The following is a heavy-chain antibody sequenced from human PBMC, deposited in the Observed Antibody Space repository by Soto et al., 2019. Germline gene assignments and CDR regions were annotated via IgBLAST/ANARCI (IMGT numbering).Heavy chain of an antibody. CDR1: GGSISSSSYY. CDR3: ARTRAYYYDSSGYLDLFDP. J-gene: IGHJ5*02. V-gene: IGHV4-39*01. CDR2: IYYSGST. Sequence: PSETLSLTSTVSGGSISSSSYYWGWIRQPPGKGLEWIGGIYYSGSTYYNPSLKSRVTISVDTSKNQFSLKLSSVTAADTAVYYCARTRAYYYDSSGYLDLFDPWGQGTLVTVSS. D-gene: IGHD3-22*01.